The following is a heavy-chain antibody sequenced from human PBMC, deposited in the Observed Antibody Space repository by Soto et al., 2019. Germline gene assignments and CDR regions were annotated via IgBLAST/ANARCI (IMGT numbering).Heavy chain of an antibody. D-gene: IGHD3-3*01. CDR3: ARLYYFWSGSSLDWFDP. CDR1: GGSISSSSYY. CDR2: IYYSGST. J-gene: IGHJ5*02. Sequence: SETLSLTCTVSGGSISSSSYYWGWIRQPPGKGLEWIGSIYYSGSTYYNPSLKSRVTISVDTSKNQFSLKLSSVTAADTAVYYCARLYYFWSGSSLDWFDPWGQGTLVTVSS. V-gene: IGHV4-39*01.